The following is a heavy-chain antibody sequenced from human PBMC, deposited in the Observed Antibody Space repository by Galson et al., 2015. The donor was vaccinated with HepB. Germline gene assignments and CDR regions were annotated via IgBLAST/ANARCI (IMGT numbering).Heavy chain of an antibody. CDR3: ARESDDILTGYYLFDY. V-gene: IGHV1-69*06. CDR2: IIPIFGTA. D-gene: IGHD3-9*01. Sequence: SVQVPCKGSGGRLSSYATRCVRQAPGQGLEWMGGIIPIFGTANYAQKFQGRVTITADKSTSTAYMELSSLRSEDTAVYYCARESDDILTGYYLFDYWGQGTLVTVSS. CDR1: GGRLSSYA. J-gene: IGHJ4*02.